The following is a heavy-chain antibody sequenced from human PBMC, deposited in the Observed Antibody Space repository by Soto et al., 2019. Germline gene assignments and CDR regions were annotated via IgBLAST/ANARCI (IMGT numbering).Heavy chain of an antibody. J-gene: IGHJ4*02. V-gene: IGHV1-69*13. Sequence: SVKVSCKASGGTFSSYAISWVRQAPGQGLEWMGGIIPIFGTANYAQKFQGRVTITADESTSTAYMELSSLRSEDTAVYYCARGGYSYGKHFDYWGQGTLVTSPQ. CDR2: IIPIFGTA. D-gene: IGHD5-18*01. CDR1: GGTFSSYA. CDR3: ARGGYSYGKHFDY.